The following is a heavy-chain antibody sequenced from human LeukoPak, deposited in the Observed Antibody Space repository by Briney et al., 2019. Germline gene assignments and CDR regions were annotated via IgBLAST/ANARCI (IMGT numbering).Heavy chain of an antibody. CDR3: ASSTWCGTRIVFDY. J-gene: IGHJ4*02. CDR1: GYSISSGYY. CDR2: IYHSGST. Sequence: SETLSLTCAVSGYSISSGYYWGWIRQPPGKGLEWIGSIYHSGSTYYKPSLKSRITISVDTSKNHFSLKLSSVTAADTAVYYCASSTWCGTRIVFDYWGQGTLVTVSS. V-gene: IGHV4-38-2*01. D-gene: IGHD2-15*01.